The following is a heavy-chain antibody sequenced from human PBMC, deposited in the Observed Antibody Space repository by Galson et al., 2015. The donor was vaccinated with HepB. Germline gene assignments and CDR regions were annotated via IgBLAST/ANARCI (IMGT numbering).Heavy chain of an antibody. CDR3: ARAQPPRSGSYYDAFDI. D-gene: IGHD1-26*01. CDR2: ISYDGSNK. V-gene: IGHV3-30-3*01. Sequence: SLRLSCAASGFTFSSYAMHWVRQAPGKGLEWVAVISYDGSNKYYADSVKGRFTISRDNSKNTLYLQMNSLRAEDTAVYYCARAQPPRSGSYYDAFDIWGQGTMVTVSS. CDR1: GFTFSSYA. J-gene: IGHJ3*02.